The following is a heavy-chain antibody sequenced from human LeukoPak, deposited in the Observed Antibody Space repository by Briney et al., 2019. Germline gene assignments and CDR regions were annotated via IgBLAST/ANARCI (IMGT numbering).Heavy chain of an antibody. CDR1: GFTFNNYW. Sequence: PGGSLRLSCAASGFTFNNYWMSWVRQAPGKGLEWVANIKQDASEKYYVDSVKGRFTISRDNAENSLYLQMNSLRAADTAVYYCARDCCSGVTCYSGYWGQGTLVTVSS. V-gene: IGHV3-7*05. J-gene: IGHJ4*02. D-gene: IGHD2-15*01. CDR3: ARDCCSGVTCYSGY. CDR2: IKQDASEK.